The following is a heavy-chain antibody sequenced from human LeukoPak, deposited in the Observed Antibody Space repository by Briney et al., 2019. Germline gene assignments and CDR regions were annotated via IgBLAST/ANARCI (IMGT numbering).Heavy chain of an antibody. V-gene: IGHV3-48*03. D-gene: IGHD4-17*01. CDR3: ARGGHGDYYFDY. Sequence: GSLRLSCAASGFSFSSYDMNWVRQAPGKGLEWISYISSSGRTIYDADSVKGRFTISRDNAKNSLYLQMNGLRAEDMALYYCARGGHGDYYFDYWGQGTLVTASS. CDR1: GFSFSSYD. CDR2: ISSSGRTI. J-gene: IGHJ4*02.